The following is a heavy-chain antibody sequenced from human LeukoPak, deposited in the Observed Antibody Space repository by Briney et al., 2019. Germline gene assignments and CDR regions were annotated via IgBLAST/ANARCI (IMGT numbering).Heavy chain of an antibody. CDR1: GFTFSDDW. J-gene: IGHJ4*02. D-gene: IGHD1-7*01. Sequence: PGRSQRLSCAASGFTFSDDWMTWVRHAPGKGLEWVAQIKQDGSERYYGDSVKGRFTISRDNAKNLVYLQMNSLGAEDTAVYYCARGWNYAFRFDYWGQGTLVTVSS. CDR2: IKQDGSER. CDR3: ARGWNYAFRFDY. V-gene: IGHV3-7*01.